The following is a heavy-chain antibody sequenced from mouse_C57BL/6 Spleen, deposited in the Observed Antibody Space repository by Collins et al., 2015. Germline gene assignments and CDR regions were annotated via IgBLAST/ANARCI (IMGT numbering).Heavy chain of an antibody. CDR2: IYPRDGST. Sequence: DINWVKQRPGQGLEWIGWIYPRDGSTKYNEKFKGKATLTVDTSSSTAYMELHSLTSEDSAVYFCARWGLGFDYWGQGTTLTVSS. V-gene: IGHV1-85*01. CDR3: ARWGLGFDY. D-gene: IGHD4-1*01. CDR1: D. J-gene: IGHJ2*01.